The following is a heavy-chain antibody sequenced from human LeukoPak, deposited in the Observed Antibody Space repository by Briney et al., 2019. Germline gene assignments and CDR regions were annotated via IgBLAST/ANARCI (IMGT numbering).Heavy chain of an antibody. D-gene: IGHD6-19*01. CDR1: GYTFTGYY. Sequence: GASVKVSCKASGYTFTGYYMHWVRQAPGQGLEWMGWINPNSGGTNYAQKFQGRATMTRDTSISTAYMELSRLRSDDTAVYYCAPRRGIAVAGNKPRGQGTLVTVSS. CDR2: INPNSGGT. V-gene: IGHV1-2*02. CDR3: APRRGIAVAGNKP. J-gene: IGHJ4*02.